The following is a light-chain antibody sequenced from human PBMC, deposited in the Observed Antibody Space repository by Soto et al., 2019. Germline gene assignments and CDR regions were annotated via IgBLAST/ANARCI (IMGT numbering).Light chain of an antibody. J-gene: IGKJ1*01. CDR3: QKYNSAPPWT. CDR2: AAS. V-gene: IGKV1-27*01. CDR1: QGISNY. Sequence: DIQMTQSPSSLSASVGDRVTITCRASQGISNYLAWYQQKPWKVPKLLIYAASTLQSGVPSRFSGSGSGTDFTLTISSLQPEDVETYYCQKYNSAPPWTFGQGTKVEIK.